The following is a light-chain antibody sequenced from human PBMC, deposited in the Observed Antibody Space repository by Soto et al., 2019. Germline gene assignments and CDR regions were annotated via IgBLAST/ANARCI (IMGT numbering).Light chain of an antibody. J-gene: IGKJ1*01. CDR2: GAA. Sequence: IVEKPSSVTLFVISGERGPLSCRARQGVRSSNIALDQHKPSQAPRLLIYGAASRATGIPVRFSVSGSGTDFALTISSREPEDFAFYYYQRLTYKPSQWTFGQGTKVDIK. CDR3: QRLTYKPSQWT. CDR1: QGVRSSN. V-gene: IGKV3-20*01.